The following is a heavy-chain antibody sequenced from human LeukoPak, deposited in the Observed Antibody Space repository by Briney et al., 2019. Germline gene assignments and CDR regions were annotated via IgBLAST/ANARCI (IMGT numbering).Heavy chain of an antibody. D-gene: IGHD2-8*01. CDR3: ARGLNGVWFDP. J-gene: IGHJ5*02. CDR1: GGPISNYY. V-gene: IGHV4-59*01. Sequence: PSETLSLTCTVSGGPISNYYWSWIRQPPGKGLEWMGFIYHTGSTNYNPSLKSRVTISLDTSKSQLSLNLSSVTAADTAVYYCARGLNGVWFDPWGQGALVTVSS. CDR2: IYHTGST.